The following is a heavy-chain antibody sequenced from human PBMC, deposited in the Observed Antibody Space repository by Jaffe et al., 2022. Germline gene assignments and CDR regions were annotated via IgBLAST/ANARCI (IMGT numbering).Heavy chain of an antibody. CDR3: ARDLRGLISFDI. Sequence: QVQLVQSGAEVKKPGASVKVSCKASGYTFTSYAMHWVRQAPGQRLEWMGWINAGNGNTKYSQKFQGRVTITRDTSASTAYMELSSLRSEDTAVYYCARDLRGLISFDIWGQGTMVTVSS. CDR1: GYTFTSYA. J-gene: IGHJ3*02. CDR2: INAGNGNT. D-gene: IGHD2-21*01. V-gene: IGHV1-3*01.